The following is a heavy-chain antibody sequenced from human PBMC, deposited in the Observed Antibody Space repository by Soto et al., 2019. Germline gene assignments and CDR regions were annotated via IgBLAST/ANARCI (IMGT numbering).Heavy chain of an antibody. D-gene: IGHD3-22*01. J-gene: IGHJ4*02. Sequence: HPGGSLRLSCAASGFTFSSYAMSWVRQAPGKGLEWVSTISGSGSSTYNADSVKGRFTISRDNSKNTLYLQMNSLRAEDTAVYYCVKGPFYDSSGFLDYWGQGT. V-gene: IGHV3-23*01. CDR3: VKGPFYDSSGFLDY. CDR2: ISGSGSST. CDR1: GFTFSSYA.